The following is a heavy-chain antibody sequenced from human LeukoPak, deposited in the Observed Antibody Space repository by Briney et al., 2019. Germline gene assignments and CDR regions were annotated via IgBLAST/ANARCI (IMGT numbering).Heavy chain of an antibody. CDR1: GGSISSYY. Sequence: SETLSLTCTVSGGSISSYYWSWIRQPPGKGLEWIGYIYYSGSTYYNPSLKSRVTISVDTSKNQFSLKLSSVTAADTAVYYCARVKMATIPPYFDYWGQGTLVTVSS. J-gene: IGHJ4*02. V-gene: IGHV4-59*12. CDR2: IYYSGST. CDR3: ARVKMATIPPYFDY. D-gene: IGHD5-24*01.